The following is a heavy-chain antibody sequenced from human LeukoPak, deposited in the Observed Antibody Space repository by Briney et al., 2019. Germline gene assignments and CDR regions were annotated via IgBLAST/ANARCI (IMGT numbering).Heavy chain of an antibody. CDR3: ARDQSVRLLQTSSTYFKHVFAI. CDR1: GYTFTNYG. J-gene: IGHJ3*02. Sequence: ASVKVSCKTSGYTFTNYGISWVRQPPGLGLDWMGWISAYNGNTNYAQKVQGRVTMTTDTSTSTAYMELRSLRFDDTAVYYCARDQSVRLLQTSSTYFKHVFAIWGQGSMVTVSS. CDR2: ISAYNGNT. D-gene: IGHD6-13*01. V-gene: IGHV1-18*01.